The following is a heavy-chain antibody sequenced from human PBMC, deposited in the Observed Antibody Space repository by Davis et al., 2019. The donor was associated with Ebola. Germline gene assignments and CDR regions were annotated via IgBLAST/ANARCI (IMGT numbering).Heavy chain of an antibody. V-gene: IGHV1-2*06. CDR1: GYTFTGYY. Sequence: AASVKVSCKASGYTFTGYYMHWVRQAPGQGLEWMGRINPNSGGTNYAQKFQGRVTMTRDTSISTAYMELGRLRSDDTAVYYCARETRFLEWTHDYWGQGTLVTVSS. CDR3: ARETRFLEWTHDY. D-gene: IGHD3-3*01. CDR2: INPNSGGT. J-gene: IGHJ4*02.